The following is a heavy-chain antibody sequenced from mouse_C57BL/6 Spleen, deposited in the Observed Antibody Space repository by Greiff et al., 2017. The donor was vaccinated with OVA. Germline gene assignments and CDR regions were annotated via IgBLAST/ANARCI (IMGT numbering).Heavy chain of an antibody. Sequence: VQLQQSGAELVKPGASVKLSCKASGYTFTSYWMHWVKQRPGQGLEWIGMIHPTSGSTNYNEKFKSKATLTVDKSSSTAYMQLSSLTSEDSAVYYCARRLRQYYAMDYWGQGTSVTVSS. J-gene: IGHJ4*01. D-gene: IGHD1-2*01. CDR1: GYTFTSYW. CDR2: IHPTSGST. CDR3: ARRLRQYYAMDY. V-gene: IGHV1-64*01.